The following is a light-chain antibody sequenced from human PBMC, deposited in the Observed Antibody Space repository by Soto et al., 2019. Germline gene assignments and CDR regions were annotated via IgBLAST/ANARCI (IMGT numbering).Light chain of an antibody. CDR3: QQYKNWPLT. Sequence: EIVMTQSPATLSVSPGERATLSCRASQSVSSSLAWYLQKPGQAPRLLIYAASTRATGIPARFSGSGSGTEFTLTISSLQSEDSAVYFCQQYKNWPLTFGGGTKVEIK. CDR2: AAS. V-gene: IGKV3-15*01. J-gene: IGKJ4*01. CDR1: QSVSSS.